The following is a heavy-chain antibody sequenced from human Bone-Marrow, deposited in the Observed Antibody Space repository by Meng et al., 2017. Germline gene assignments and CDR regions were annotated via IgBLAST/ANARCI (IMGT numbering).Heavy chain of an antibody. D-gene: IGHD3-10*01. V-gene: IGHV6-1*01. CDR2: KYYRSQWQS. Sequence: QVRLQQLGPRLVKPSQTFPLTCSISGDIFSGNRDLWHWVRQSPSRGLEWLGNKYYRSQWQSPYGTSVKSRIGIYADTSRNQISLILNSVTPADTAVYYYAAWYGESWGQGTLVTVSS. J-gene: IGHJ4*02. CDR1: GDIFSGNRDL. CDR3: AAWYGES.